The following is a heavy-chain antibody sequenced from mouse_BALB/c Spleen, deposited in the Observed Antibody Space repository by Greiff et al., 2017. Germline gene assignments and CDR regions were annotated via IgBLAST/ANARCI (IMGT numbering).Heavy chain of an antibody. Sequence: QVQLKESGAELVRPGTSVKISCKASGYTFTNYWLGWVKQRPGHGLEWIGDIYPGGGYTNYNEKFKGKATLTADTSSSTAYMQLSSLTSEDSAVYFCARGRGYDGFAYWGQGTLVTVSA. D-gene: IGHD2-2*01. CDR1: GYTFTNYW. V-gene: IGHV1-63*02. CDR2: IYPGGGYT. CDR3: ARGRGYDGFAY. J-gene: IGHJ3*01.